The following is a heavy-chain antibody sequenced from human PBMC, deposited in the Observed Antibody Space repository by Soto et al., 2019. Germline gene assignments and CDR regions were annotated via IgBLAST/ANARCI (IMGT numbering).Heavy chain of an antibody. Sequence: ASVKVSCKVSGYTLTGLAMHWVRQAPGKGLEWMGGFDPEDGETIYAQKFQGRVTMTEDTSTDTAYMELSSLRSEDTAVYYCATGPSYYDFWSANTTDAWGQGTLVTVSS. CDR3: ATGPSYYDFWSANTTDA. J-gene: IGHJ1*01. CDR2: FDPEDGET. V-gene: IGHV1-24*01. D-gene: IGHD3-3*01. CDR1: GYTLTGLA.